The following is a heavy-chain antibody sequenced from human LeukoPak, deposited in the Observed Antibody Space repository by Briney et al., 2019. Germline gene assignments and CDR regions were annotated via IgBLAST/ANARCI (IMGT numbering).Heavy chain of an antibody. CDR2: AYYRSKWFI. CDR3: ARDDYDWNIDRYYYMDV. J-gene: IGHJ6*03. CDR1: GDSVSGSPAV. V-gene: IGHV6-1*01. Sequence: SQTLSLTCAISGDSVSGSPAVWNWIRQSPSRGLEWLGRAYYRSKWFIDYALSVKGRITITPDTSKNQFSLKLSSVTAADTAVYYCARDDYDWNIDRYYYMDVRGKGTTVTVSS. D-gene: IGHD1-1*01.